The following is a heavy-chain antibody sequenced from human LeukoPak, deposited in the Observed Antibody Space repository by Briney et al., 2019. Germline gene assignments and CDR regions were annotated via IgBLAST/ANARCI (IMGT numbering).Heavy chain of an antibody. J-gene: IGHJ5*02. CDR3: ARAITMVRGANPKWFDP. D-gene: IGHD3-10*01. V-gene: IGHV4-30-4*01. Sequence: SETLSLTCTVSGGSICSGDYYWSWIRQPPGKGLEWIGYIYYSGSTYHNPSLKSRVTISVDTSKNQFSLKLSSVTAADTAVYYCARAITMVRGANPKWFDPWGQGTLVTVSS. CDR1: GGSICSGDYY. CDR2: IYYSGST.